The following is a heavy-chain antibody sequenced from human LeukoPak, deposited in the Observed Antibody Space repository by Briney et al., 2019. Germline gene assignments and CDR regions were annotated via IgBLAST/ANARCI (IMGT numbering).Heavy chain of an antibody. CDR3: ARVMVYAIPRYYYYYMDV. CDR2: ISAYNGNT. D-gene: IGHD2-8*01. V-gene: IGHV1-18*01. J-gene: IGHJ6*03. Sequence: ASVKVSXKASGYTFTSYGISWVRQAPGQGLEWIGWISAYNGNTNYAQKLQGRVTMTTDTSTSTAYMELRSLRSDDTAVYYCARVMVYAIPRYYYYYMDVWGKGTTVTVSS. CDR1: GYTFTSYG.